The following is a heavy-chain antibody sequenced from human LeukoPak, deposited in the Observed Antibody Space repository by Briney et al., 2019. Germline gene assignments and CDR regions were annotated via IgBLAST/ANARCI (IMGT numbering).Heavy chain of an antibody. D-gene: IGHD5-12*01. CDR1: GGSISSGDYY. CDR3: ARGSDIVATIWFDP. J-gene: IGHJ5*02. Sequence: SQTLSLTCTVSGGSISSGDYYWSWIRQHPGKGLEWIGYIYYSGSTYYNPSLKSRVTISGDTSKNQFSLKLSSVTAADTAVYYCARGSDIVATIWFDPWGQGILVTVSS. CDR2: IYYSGST. V-gene: IGHV4-31*03.